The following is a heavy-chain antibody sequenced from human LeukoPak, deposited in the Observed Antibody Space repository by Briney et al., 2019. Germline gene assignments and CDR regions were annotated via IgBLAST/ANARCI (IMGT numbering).Heavy chain of an antibody. CDR1: GGPISSTRYY. D-gene: IGHD2-2*01. V-gene: IGHV4-39*01. J-gene: IGHJ4*02. Sequence: KPSETLFLTCSVPGGPISSTRYYSGWIPQPPGKGLERPGRIYHSLSTYYNPPLNNRDTIFVDPSLNQVSLKLSSVTAADTAVYYCARRTETFTDYWGQGTLVTVSS. CDR2: IYHSLST. CDR3: ARRTETFTDY.